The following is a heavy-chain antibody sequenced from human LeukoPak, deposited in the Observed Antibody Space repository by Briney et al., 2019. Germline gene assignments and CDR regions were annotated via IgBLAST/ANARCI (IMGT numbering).Heavy chain of an antibody. CDR3: AGDRPYYYYYYGMDV. CDR1: GGSISSSSYY. J-gene: IGHJ6*02. Sequence: SETLSLTCTVSGGSISSSSYYWGWIRQPPGKGLEWIGSIYYSGSTYYNPSLKSRVTISVDTSKNQFSLKLSSVTAADTAVYYCAGDRPYYYYYYGMDVWGQGTTVTVSS. V-gene: IGHV4-39*07. CDR2: IYYSGST.